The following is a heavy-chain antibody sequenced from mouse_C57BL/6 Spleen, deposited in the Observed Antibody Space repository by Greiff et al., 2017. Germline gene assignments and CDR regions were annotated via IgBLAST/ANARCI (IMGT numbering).Heavy chain of an antibody. CDR3: ASNCDYLVDY. D-gene: IGHD2-4*01. V-gene: IGHV2-2*01. J-gene: IGHJ2*01. CDR2: LWSGGST. CDR1: GFSLTSYG. Sequence: VKVVESGPGLVQPSQCLSITCTVSGFSLTSYGVHWVRPSLGKGLEWLGVLWSGGSTDYNAAFISRLSISKDNSKSQVFFKMNSLQADDTAIYDCASNCDYLVDYWGQGTTLTVSS.